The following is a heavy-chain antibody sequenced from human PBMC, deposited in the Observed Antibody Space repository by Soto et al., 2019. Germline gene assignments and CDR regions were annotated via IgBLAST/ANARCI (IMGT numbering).Heavy chain of an antibody. Sequence: VKVSCKASGYTFTTYDISWVRQAPGQGLEWMGRISTYSGNTNYPQSLQDRLTMTTDTSTSTAYMELRNLKSDDTAVYYCARDPYHVLMVNAPNLYGMDVWGQGTTVTVSS. CDR3: ARDPYHVLMVNAPNLYGMDV. J-gene: IGHJ6*02. CDR1: GYTFTTYD. D-gene: IGHD2-8*01. V-gene: IGHV1-18*01. CDR2: ISTYSGNT.